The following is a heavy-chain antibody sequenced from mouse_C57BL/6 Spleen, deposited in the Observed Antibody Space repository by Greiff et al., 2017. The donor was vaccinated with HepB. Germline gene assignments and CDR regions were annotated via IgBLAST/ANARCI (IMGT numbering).Heavy chain of an antibody. CDR2: ISSGGSYT. D-gene: IGHD1-1*01. V-gene: IGHV5-6*01. J-gene: IGHJ4*01. CDR3: ARQVYYGSSYGYAMDY. CDR1: GFTFSSYG. Sequence: EVKLMESGGDLVKPGGSLKLSCAASGFTFSSYGMSWVRQTPDKRLEWVATISSGGSYTYYPDSVKGRFTISRDNAKNTLYLQMSSLKSEDTAMYYCARQVYYGSSYGYAMDYWGQGTSVTVSS.